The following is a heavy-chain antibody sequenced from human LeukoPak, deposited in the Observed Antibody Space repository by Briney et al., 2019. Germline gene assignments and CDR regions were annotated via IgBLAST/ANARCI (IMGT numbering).Heavy chain of an antibody. V-gene: IGHV1-69*13. CDR3: ARGGPYGDYSFDY. J-gene: IGHJ4*02. Sequence: GASVKVSCKASGGTFSSYAISWVRQAPGQGLEWMGGIIPIFGTANYAQKFQGRVTITADESTSTAYMELSSLRSEDTAVCYCARGGPYGDYSFDYWGQGTLVTVSS. D-gene: IGHD4-17*01. CDR1: GGTFSSYA. CDR2: IIPIFGTA.